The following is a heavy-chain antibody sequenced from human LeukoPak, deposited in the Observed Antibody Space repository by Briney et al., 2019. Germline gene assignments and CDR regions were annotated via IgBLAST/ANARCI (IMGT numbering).Heavy chain of an antibody. D-gene: IGHD3-3*01. CDR2: ISYDGSNK. Sequence: GGSLRLSCAASGFTFSSYGMSWVRQAPGKGLEWVAVISYDGSNKYYADSVKGRFTISRDNSKNTLYLQMNSLRAEDTAVYYCAKGPAQYYDFWSGHRSGNYYYMDVWGKGTTVTVSS. CDR3: AKGPAQYYDFWSGHRSGNYYYMDV. V-gene: IGHV3-30*18. CDR1: GFTFSSYG. J-gene: IGHJ6*03.